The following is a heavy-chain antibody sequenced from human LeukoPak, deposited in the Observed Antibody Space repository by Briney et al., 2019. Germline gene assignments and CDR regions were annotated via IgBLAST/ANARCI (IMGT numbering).Heavy chain of an antibody. V-gene: IGHV4-34*01. CDR3: ARESVVRGVGY. D-gene: IGHD3-10*01. Sequence: KPSETLSLTCAVYGGSFSGYYWSWIRQPPGKGLEWIGEINHSGSTNYNPSLKSRVTISVDTSKNQFSLKLSSVTAADTAVYYCARESVVRGVGYWGQGTLVTVSS. CDR2: INHSGST. CDR1: GGSFSGYY. J-gene: IGHJ4*02.